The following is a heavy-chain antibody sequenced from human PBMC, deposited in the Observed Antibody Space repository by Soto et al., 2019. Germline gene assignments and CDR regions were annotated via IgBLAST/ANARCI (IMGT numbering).Heavy chain of an antibody. D-gene: IGHD5-18*01. CDR2: IYWDDDE. Sequence: QITLKESGPTLVKPTQTLTLTCTFSGFSLSTRGVGVGWIRQPPGKALEWLALIYWDDDEGYSPSLKSRFTITKDTSKNQVVLTTTNMDPVDTATYYCAHRPRGYSYHFDYWGQGTLVTVSS. CDR3: AHRPRGYSYHFDY. V-gene: IGHV2-5*02. CDR1: GFSLSTRGVG. J-gene: IGHJ4*02.